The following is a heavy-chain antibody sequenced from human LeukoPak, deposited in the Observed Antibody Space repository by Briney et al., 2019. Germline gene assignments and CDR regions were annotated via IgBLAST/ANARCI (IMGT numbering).Heavy chain of an antibody. D-gene: IGHD3-22*01. Sequence: PSQTLSLTCTVSGGSISSGSYYWSWIRQPAGTGLEWIGRIYTSGSTNYNPSLKSRVTISVDTSKNQFSLKLSSVTAADTAVYYCAADYYDSSGYFFDYWGQGTLVTVSS. CDR1: GGSISSGSYY. CDR2: IYTSGST. V-gene: IGHV4-61*02. CDR3: AADYYDSSGYFFDY. J-gene: IGHJ4*02.